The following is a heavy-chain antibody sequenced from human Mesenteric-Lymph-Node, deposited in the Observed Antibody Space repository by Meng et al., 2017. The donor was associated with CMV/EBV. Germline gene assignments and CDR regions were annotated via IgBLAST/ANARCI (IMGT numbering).Heavy chain of an antibody. CDR2: ISSSSSTI. V-gene: IGHV3-48*04. D-gene: IGHD3-22*01. CDR1: GFTFSSYS. J-gene: IGHJ6*02. Sequence: GGSLRLSCAASGFTFSSYSMNWVRQAPGKGLEWVSYISSSSSTIYYADSVKGRFTISRDNAKNSLYLQMNSLRAEDTAVYYCARGDLFYYDSSGYPIAPYYYYGMDVWGQGTTVPSP. CDR3: ARGDLFYYDSSGYPIAPYYYYGMDV.